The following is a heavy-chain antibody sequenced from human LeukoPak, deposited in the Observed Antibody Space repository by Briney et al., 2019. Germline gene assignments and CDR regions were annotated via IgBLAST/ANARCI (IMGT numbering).Heavy chain of an antibody. CDR1: GYTFTGYY. CDR2: INPNSGGT. CDR3: ARGTGRNYYDSSGYYSPDY. V-gene: IGHV1-2*02. J-gene: IGHJ4*02. D-gene: IGHD3-22*01. Sequence: VASVKVSCKASGYTFTGYYMHWVRQAPGQGLEWMGWINPNSGGTNYAQKFQGRVTMTRDTSISTAYMELSRLRSDDTAVYYCARGTGRNYYDSSGYYSPDYWGQGTLVTVSS.